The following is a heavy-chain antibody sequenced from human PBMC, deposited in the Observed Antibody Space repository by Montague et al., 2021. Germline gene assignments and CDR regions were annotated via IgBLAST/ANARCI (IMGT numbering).Heavy chain of an antibody. CDR3: ARHSVGFAIYYNGLDL. Sequence: SETLSLTCAVYSESFNSYYWRWIRQSPGRGLEWICEIHHHGSIYYNPTTNYNPSLQSPRTIAVDASKKQFSLSRRSVTAADTPVYYCARHSVGFAIYYNGLDLWGRGTPVTVSS. D-gene: IGHD3-10*01. CDR1: SESFNSYY. V-gene: IGHV4-34*01. CDR2: IHHHGSIYYNPTT. J-gene: IGHJ6*02.